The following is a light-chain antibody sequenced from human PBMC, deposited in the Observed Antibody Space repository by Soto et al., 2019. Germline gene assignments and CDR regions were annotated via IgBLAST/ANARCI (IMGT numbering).Light chain of an antibody. Sequence: SYALTQPPSVSLSPGQTARISCSGDALPKKFAYWYQQRPGQAPVMLIYRDNQRPSGIPERFSGSSSGTTVTLTINGVQAEDEADYYCQSSDSSGTYEAFGGGTQLTVL. CDR2: RDN. V-gene: IGLV3-25*02. CDR3: QSSDSSGTYEA. CDR1: ALPKKF. J-gene: IGLJ3*02.